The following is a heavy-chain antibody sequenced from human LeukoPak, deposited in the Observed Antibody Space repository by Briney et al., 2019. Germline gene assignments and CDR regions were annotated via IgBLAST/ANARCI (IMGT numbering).Heavy chain of an antibody. CDR3: ARDQTDDSGSYNWFDP. Sequence: PSETLSLTCTVSGGSISSYYWSWIRQPPGKGLEWIGYIYYSGSTNYNPSLKSRVTISVDTSKNQFSLKLSSVTAADTAVYYCARDQTDDSGSYNWFDPWRQGTLVTVSS. V-gene: IGHV4-59*01. CDR1: GGSISSYY. J-gene: IGHJ5*02. D-gene: IGHD1-26*01. CDR2: IYYSGST.